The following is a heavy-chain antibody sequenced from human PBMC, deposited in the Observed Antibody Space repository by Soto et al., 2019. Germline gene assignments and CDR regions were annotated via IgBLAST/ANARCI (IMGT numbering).Heavy chain of an antibody. CDR3: AKELGQTEYFQH. CDR2: FSGSGGGS. D-gene: IGHD3-16*01. V-gene: IGHV3-23*01. Sequence: PGGSLRLSCGTSGFTFIIYSMSWVRQAPGKGLEWVSSFSGSGGGSYYADSVRGRFTISRDDSKNTLYLQMNSLTAEDTAVYYCAKELGQTEYFQHWGQGTPVTVSS. CDR1: GFTFIIYS. J-gene: IGHJ1*01.